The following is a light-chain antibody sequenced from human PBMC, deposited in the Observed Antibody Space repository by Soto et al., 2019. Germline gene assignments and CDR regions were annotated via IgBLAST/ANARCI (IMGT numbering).Light chain of an antibody. Sequence: IVMTQSPATLSVSPGGRATLSCRASQSISDTLAWYQQKPGQAPRLLFYGASTRATGLPARFSGTGSGTEFTLTINSLQAEDSAVYYCQQYYNWPRTFGQGTRLEIK. V-gene: IGKV3-15*01. CDR3: QQYYNWPRT. CDR1: QSISDT. J-gene: IGKJ5*01. CDR2: GAS.